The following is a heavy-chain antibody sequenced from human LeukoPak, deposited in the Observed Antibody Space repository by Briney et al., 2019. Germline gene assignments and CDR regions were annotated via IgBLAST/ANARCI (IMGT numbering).Heavy chain of an antibody. Sequence: GASVKVSCKASGYTFTSYDINWVRQATGQGLECMGWMNPNSGNTGYAQKFQGRVTMTRNTSISTAYMELSSLRSEDTAVYYCARAPYYYDSSGYYYYSWFDPWGQGTLVTVSS. J-gene: IGHJ5*02. D-gene: IGHD3-22*01. CDR3: ARAPYYYDSSGYYYYSWFDP. V-gene: IGHV1-8*01. CDR2: MNPNSGNT. CDR1: GYTFTSYD.